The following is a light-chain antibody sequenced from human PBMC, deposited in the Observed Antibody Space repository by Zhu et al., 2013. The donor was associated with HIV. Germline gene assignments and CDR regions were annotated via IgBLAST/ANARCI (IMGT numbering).Light chain of an antibody. CDR1: QSVSSSY. CDR2: AAS. CDR3: QLYGSSPT. V-gene: IGKV3-20*01. Sequence: EIVMTQSPATLSVSPGERATLSCRASQSVSSSYLAWYQQKPGQAPRLLIYAASTRPTGIPDRFSGSGSGTDFTLTINRLETEDFAVYYCQLYGSSPTFGGGTKVEI. J-gene: IGKJ4*01.